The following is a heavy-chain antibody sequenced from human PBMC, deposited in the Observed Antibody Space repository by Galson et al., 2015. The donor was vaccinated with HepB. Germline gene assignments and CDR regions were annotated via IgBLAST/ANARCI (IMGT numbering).Heavy chain of an antibody. CDR2: ISGSGGST. Sequence: SLRLSCAATGFTFSSYAMSWVRQAPGKGLEWVSAISGSGGSTYYADSVKGRFTISRDNSKNTLYLQMNSLRAEDTAVYYCAKGLNGYSSGVEDYWGQGTLVTVSS. CDR3: AKGLNGYSSGVEDY. D-gene: IGHD6-19*01. V-gene: IGHV3-23*01. CDR1: GFTFSSYA. J-gene: IGHJ4*02.